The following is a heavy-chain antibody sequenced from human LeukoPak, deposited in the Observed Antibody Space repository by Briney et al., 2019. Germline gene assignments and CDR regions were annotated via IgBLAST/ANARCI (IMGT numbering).Heavy chain of an antibody. CDR3: ARGNQWLNYFDY. CDR1: GGTFSSYA. D-gene: IGHD6-19*01. V-gene: IGHV1-69*05. Sequence: ASVKVSCKASGGTFSSYAISWVRQAPGQGREWMGRIIPIFGTANYAQKFQGRVTITTNESTSTAYMELSSLRSEDTAVYYCARGNQWLNYFDYWGQGTLVTVSS. J-gene: IGHJ4*02. CDR2: IIPIFGTA.